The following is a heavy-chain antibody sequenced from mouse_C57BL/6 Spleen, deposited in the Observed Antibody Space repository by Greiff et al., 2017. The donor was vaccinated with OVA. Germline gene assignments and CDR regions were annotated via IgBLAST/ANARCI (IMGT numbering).Heavy chain of an antibody. CDR1: GFKFNDYY. J-gene: IGHJ2*01. D-gene: IGHD1-1*01. CDR2: IDPEDGET. Sequence: EVQLQQSGPELVKPGASVKLSCTASGFKFNDYYMHWVKQRPGQGLEWIGRIDPEDGETIYDPKFQGKATLTADTSSNTAYLQLSSLTSEDTAVYDCARPAYYDSSEGYYCDYWGQGTTLTVSS. V-gene: IGHV14-2*01. CDR3: ARPAYYDSSEGYYCDY.